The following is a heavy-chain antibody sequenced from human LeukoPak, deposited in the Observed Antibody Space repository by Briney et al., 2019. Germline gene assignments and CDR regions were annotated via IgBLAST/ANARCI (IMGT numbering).Heavy chain of an antibody. CDR3: ARRGGDDQWDV. Sequence: GGSLRLSCVASGFTFRNCGMTWVRQAPGKGLEWVSTISGSDDGTYYADSVKGRFTISRDNSKNTLYLQMNSLRVEDTAVYYCARRGGDDQWDVWGQGTTVTVSS. CDR2: ISGSDDGT. CDR1: GFTFRNCG. D-gene: IGHD3-16*01. J-gene: IGHJ6*02. V-gene: IGHV3-23*01.